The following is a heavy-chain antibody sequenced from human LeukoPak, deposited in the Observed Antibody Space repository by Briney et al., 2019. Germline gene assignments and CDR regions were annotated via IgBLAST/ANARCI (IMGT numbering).Heavy chain of an antibody. V-gene: IGHV5-51*01. CDR3: ARHTKYSSSSRVFEY. D-gene: IGHD6-6*01. J-gene: IGHJ4*02. CDR1: GYSFASYW. CDR2: IYPSDSDT. Sequence: NPGESLKISCKGSGYSFASYWIGWVRQMPGKGLEWMGIIYPSDSDTRYSPSFQGQVTISVDKSISTAYLQWSSLKASDTAMYYCARHTKYSSSSRVFEYWGQGTLVTVSS.